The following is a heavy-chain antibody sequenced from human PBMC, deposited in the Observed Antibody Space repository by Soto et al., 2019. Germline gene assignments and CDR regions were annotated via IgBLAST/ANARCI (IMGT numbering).Heavy chain of an antibody. V-gene: IGHV3-30-3*01. J-gene: IGHJ4*02. CDR3: ARERGDYGGSSGLFDY. D-gene: IGHD2-15*01. Sequence: QVQLVESGGGVVQPGRSLRLSCAASGFTFSSYAMHWVRQAPGKGLEWVAVISYVGSNKYYADSVKGRFTISRDNYKNTMYLQMNSLRAEDTAVYYCARERGDYGGSSGLFDYWGQGTLVTVSS. CDR2: ISYVGSNK. CDR1: GFTFSSYA.